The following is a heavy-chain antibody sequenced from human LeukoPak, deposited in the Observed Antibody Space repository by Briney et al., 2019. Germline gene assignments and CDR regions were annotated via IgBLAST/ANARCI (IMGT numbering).Heavy chain of an antibody. J-gene: IGHJ4*02. V-gene: IGHV4-39*01. D-gene: IGHD1-26*01. CDR2: IYYSGST. CDR3: ARRGIVGAEIDY. CDR1: GGSISSYY. Sequence: SETLSLTCSVSGGSISSYYWGWIRQPPGKGLEWIGSIYYSGSTYYNPSLKSRVTISVDTSKNQFSLKLSSVTAADTAVYYCARRGIVGAEIDYWGQGTLVTVSS.